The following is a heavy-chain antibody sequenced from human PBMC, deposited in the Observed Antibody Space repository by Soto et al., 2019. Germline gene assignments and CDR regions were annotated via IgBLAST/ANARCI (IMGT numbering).Heavy chain of an antibody. Sequence: EVQLVESGGGLVQPGGSLRLSCAASGFTFSSYWMSWVRQAPGKGLEWVANIKQDGSEKYYVDSVKGRFTISRDNAKNSLYLQMNSLRAEDTAVYYCARRDKYGSGSYLGYWGQGTLVTVSS. CDR3: ARRDKYGSGSYLGY. J-gene: IGHJ4*02. CDR1: GFTFSSYW. V-gene: IGHV3-7*05. D-gene: IGHD3-10*01. CDR2: IKQDGSEK.